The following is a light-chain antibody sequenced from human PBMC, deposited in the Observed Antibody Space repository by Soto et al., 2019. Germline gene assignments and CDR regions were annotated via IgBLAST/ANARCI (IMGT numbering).Light chain of an antibody. V-gene: IGKV3-15*01. CDR1: QSVSSN. CDR3: QQYNNWPPAT. CDR2: GAS. J-gene: IGKJ2*01. Sequence: EIVMTQSPATLSVSPGERATLSCRASQSVSSNLAWYQQKPGQAPRLHIYGASTRATGIPARFSGSGSGTEFTLTISSLQSEDFAVYYCQQYNNWPPATFGQGTKLEIK.